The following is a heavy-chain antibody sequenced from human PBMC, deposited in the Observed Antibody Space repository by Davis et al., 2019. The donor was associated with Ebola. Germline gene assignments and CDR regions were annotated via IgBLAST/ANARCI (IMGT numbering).Heavy chain of an antibody. CDR2: ISGSGGST. CDR1: GFTFSNNA. J-gene: IGHJ6*02. CDR3: AKPAADLYYYGMDV. Sequence: GESLKISCAASGFTFSNNAMSWVRQAPGKGLEWVSGISGSGGSTYYADSVKGRFTISRDNSKNTLYLQLNSLRAEDTAVYYCAKPAADLYYYGMDVWGQGTTVTVSS. D-gene: IGHD2-2*01. V-gene: IGHV3-23*01.